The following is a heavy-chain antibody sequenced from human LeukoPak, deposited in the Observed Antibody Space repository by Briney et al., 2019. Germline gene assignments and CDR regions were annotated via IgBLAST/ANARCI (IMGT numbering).Heavy chain of an antibody. CDR1: GFTVSSNY. V-gene: IGHV3-53*05. CDR2: IYSGGST. CDR3: ARLGADDAFDI. D-gene: IGHD4/OR15-4a*01. J-gene: IGHJ3*02. Sequence: PGGSLRLSCAASGFTVSSNYMSWVRQAPGKGLEWVSVIYSGGSTYYADSVKGRFTISRDNSKNTLYLQMNSLRAEDTAVYYCARLGADDAFDIWGQGTMVTVSS.